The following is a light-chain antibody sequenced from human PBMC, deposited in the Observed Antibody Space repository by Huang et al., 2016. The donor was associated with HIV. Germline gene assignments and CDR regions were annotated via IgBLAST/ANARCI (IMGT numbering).Light chain of an antibody. Sequence: IVLTQSPATLSWYPGERVTLSCRASQSVGNFIAWYQQHPGQSPRLLIYDTSNRATGTPVRFSGSGSGTDFALTISNLESEDFAVYYYQQRSSGVTFGGGTKVQVK. CDR1: QSVGNF. CDR2: DTS. J-gene: IGKJ4*01. CDR3: QQRSSGVT. V-gene: IGKV3-11*01.